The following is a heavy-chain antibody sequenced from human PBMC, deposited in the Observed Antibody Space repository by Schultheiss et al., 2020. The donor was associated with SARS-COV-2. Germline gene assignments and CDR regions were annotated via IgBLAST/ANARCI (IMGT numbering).Heavy chain of an antibody. V-gene: IGHV4-31*01. D-gene: IGHD4-11*01. J-gene: IGHJ5*02. CDR3: ARGGYSNPNWFDP. Sequence: SETLSLTCTVSGGSISSGGYYWSWIRQHPGKGLEWIGYIYYSGSTYYNPSLKSLVTISVDTSKNQFSLKLSSATAADTAVYYCARGGYSNPNWFDPWGQGTLVTVSS. CDR2: IYYSGST. CDR1: GGSISSGGYY.